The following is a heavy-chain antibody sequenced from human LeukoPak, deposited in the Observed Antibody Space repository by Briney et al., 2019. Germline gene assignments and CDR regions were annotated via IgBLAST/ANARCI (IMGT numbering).Heavy chain of an antibody. CDR2: IKSKTDGGTT. CDR1: GFTFSNAW. J-gene: IGHJ4*02. V-gene: IGHV3-15*01. Sequence: PGGSLRLSCAASGFTFSNAWMSWVRQAPGKGLEWVGRIKSKTDGGTTDYAAPVKGRFTISRDDSKNTLYLQRNSLKTEDTAVYYCTTVTSYDSSSFDYWGQGTLVTISS. D-gene: IGHD3-22*01. CDR3: TTVTSYDSSSFDY.